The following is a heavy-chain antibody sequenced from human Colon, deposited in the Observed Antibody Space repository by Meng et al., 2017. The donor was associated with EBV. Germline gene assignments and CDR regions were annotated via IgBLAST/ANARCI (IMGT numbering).Heavy chain of an antibody. D-gene: IGHD3-10*01. CDR1: GGSSRYYY. J-gene: IGHJ5*02. CDR2: IDHRGNT. CDR3: ARRGPSGNFSP. Sequence: QPQQWGAGLLEPSESLSRSCATDGGSSRYYYWTWIRHPPGKGLEWIGEIDHRGNTKYNPSLKTRVTISLDTSKKQFSLKVSSVTAADSAVYYCARRGPSGNFSPWSQGALVTVSS. V-gene: IGHV4-34*01.